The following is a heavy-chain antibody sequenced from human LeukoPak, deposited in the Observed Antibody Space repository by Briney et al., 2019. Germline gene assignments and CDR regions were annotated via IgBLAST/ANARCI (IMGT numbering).Heavy chain of an antibody. J-gene: IGHJ5*02. CDR3: ARTRYYYDSSGYTFNWFDP. CDR1: GYTFTSYG. CDR2: ISAYNGNT. D-gene: IGHD3-22*01. V-gene: IGHV1-18*01. Sequence: ASVKVSCKASGYTFTSYGISWVRQAPGQGLEWMGWISAYNGNTNYAQKLQGRVTMTTDTSTSTAYMELRSLRSDDTAVYYCARTRYYYDSSGYTFNWFDPWGQGTLVTVSS.